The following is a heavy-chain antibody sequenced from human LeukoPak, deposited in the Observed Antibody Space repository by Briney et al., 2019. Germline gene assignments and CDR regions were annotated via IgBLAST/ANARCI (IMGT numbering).Heavy chain of an antibody. CDR1: GFIVSSNY. Sequence: GGSLRLSCAASGFIVSSNYMNWVRQAPGKGLEWVSVIYSGGSTYYADSVKGRFTISRDNSKNTLYLQMDSLRAEDTAVYYCARDKAWNYFDYWGQGTLVTVSS. CDR2: IYSGGST. V-gene: IGHV3-53*05. J-gene: IGHJ4*02. D-gene: IGHD3-3*01. CDR3: ARDKAWNYFDY.